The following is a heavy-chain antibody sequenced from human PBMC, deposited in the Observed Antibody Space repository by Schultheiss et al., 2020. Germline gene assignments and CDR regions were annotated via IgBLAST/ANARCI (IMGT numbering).Heavy chain of an antibody. D-gene: IGHD6-25*01. CDR3: ARGVGYSSVFDY. J-gene: IGHJ4*02. CDR2: ISYSGST. CDR1: GGSISSADSH. Sequence: SQTLSLTCAVSGGSISSADSHWSWIRQPPGKGLEWIGYISYSGSTNYNPSLKSRVTISVDTSKNQFSLKLSSVTAADTAVYYCARGVGYSSVFDYWGQGTLVTVSS. V-gene: IGHV4-31*11.